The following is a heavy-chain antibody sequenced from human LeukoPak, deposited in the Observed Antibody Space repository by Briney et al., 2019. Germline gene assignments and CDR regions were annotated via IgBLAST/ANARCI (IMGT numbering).Heavy chain of an antibody. CDR1: GFTFSTYG. CDR3: ARGGSGSYYSTFDY. J-gene: IGHJ4*02. V-gene: IGHV3-33*01. CDR2: IWYDGSSK. Sequence: PGRSLRLSCAASGFTFSTYGMHWVRQAPGKGLGWVAFIWYDGSSKYYADSVKGRFTISRDNSKNTLYLQMNSLRAEDTAVYYCARGGSGSYYSTFDYWGQGTLVTVSS. D-gene: IGHD3-10*01.